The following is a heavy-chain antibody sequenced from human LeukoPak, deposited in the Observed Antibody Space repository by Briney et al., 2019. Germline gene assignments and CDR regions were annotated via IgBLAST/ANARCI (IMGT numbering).Heavy chain of an antibody. D-gene: IGHD5-18*01. V-gene: IGHV3-49*04. CDR1: GFTFGDYA. J-gene: IGHJ4*02. CDR2: IRSKAYGGTT. CDR3: TRGEPYSYGPFYFDY. Sequence: GGSLRLSCTASGFTFGDYAMSWVRQAPGKGLEWVGFIRSKAYGGTTEYAASVKGRFTISRDDSKSIAYLQMNSLKTEDTAVYYCTRGEPYSYGPFYFDYWGQGTLVTVSS.